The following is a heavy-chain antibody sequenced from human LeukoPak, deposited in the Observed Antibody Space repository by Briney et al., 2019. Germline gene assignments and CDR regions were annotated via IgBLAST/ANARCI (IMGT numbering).Heavy chain of an antibody. Sequence: PGGSLRLSCAASGVTFSSYAMSWVRQAPGKGLEWVSGISGRGDSTYYADSVKGRFTISRDNSKNTLYLQMNSLRAEDTAVYYCTKDGGRTIMVVAASHYWGQGTLVTVSS. D-gene: IGHD2-15*01. V-gene: IGHV3-23*01. J-gene: IGHJ4*02. CDR1: GVTFSSYA. CDR3: TKDGGRTIMVVAASHY. CDR2: ISGRGDST.